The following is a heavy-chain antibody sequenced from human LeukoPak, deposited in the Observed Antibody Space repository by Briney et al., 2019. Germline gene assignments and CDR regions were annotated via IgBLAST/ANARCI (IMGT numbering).Heavy chain of an antibody. CDR2: ISGSGGST. J-gene: IGHJ4*02. V-gene: IGHV3-23*01. Sequence: GGSLRLSCAASGFTFSSYAMSWVRQAPGKGLEWVSAISGSGGSTYYADSVKGRFTISRDNAKNSLYLQMNSLRAEDTALYYCAKAPYGSGNTPDYWGQGTLVTVSS. CDR3: AKAPYGSGNTPDY. CDR1: GFTFSSYA. D-gene: IGHD3-10*01.